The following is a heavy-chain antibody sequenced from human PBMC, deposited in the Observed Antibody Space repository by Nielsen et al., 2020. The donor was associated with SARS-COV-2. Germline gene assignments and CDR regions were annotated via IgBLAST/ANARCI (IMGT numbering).Heavy chain of an antibody. CDR3: ARAMSSSWNDGLDI. Sequence: GESLKISCAASGFTFSKNAMSWVRQAPGKGLEWVSVISASGGSTYYADSVKGRFTISRDSSKSTVDLQMNSLRAEDTAVYYCARAMSSSWNDGLDIWGQGTLVTVSS. J-gene: IGHJ3*02. V-gene: IGHV3-23*01. CDR2: ISASGGST. CDR1: GFTFSKNA. D-gene: IGHD6-13*01.